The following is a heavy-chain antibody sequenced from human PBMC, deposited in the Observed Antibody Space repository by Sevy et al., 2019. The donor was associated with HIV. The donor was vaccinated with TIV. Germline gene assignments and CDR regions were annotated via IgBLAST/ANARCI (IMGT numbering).Heavy chain of an antibody. D-gene: IGHD2-2*01. CDR2: IYPGDSDT. Sequence: GESLKISCKGSGYSFTSYWIGWVRQMPGKGLEWMGIIYPGDSDTRYSPSFQGQVTISADKSISTAYLQWSSLKASDTAMYYCARRDQYCSSTSCRLYNWFDPWGQGTLVTVSS. V-gene: IGHV5-51*01. J-gene: IGHJ5*02. CDR3: ARRDQYCSSTSCRLYNWFDP. CDR1: GYSFTSYW.